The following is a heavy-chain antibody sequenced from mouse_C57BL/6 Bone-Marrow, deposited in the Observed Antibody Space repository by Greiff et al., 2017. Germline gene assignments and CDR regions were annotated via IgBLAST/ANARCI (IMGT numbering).Heavy chain of an antibody. CDR1: GFNIKDDY. Sequence: EVQLVESGAELVRPGASVKLSCTASGFNIKDDYMHWVKQRPEKGLEWIGWIDPENGDTEYASKLQGKPTITADTSSNTAYLQLSSLTSEDTAVYYCTTWYGIYGSYYFDYWGQGTTLTVSS. CDR2: IDPENGDT. J-gene: IGHJ2*01. D-gene: IGHD2-10*02. CDR3: TTWYGIYGSYYFDY. V-gene: IGHV14-4*01.